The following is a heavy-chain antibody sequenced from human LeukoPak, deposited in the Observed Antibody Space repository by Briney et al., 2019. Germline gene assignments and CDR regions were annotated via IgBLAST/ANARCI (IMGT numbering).Heavy chain of an antibody. V-gene: IGHV3-21*01. Sequence: PGGSLRLSCAASGFTFSSYWMHWVRQAPGKGLEWVSSISASSASISYADSVRGRFTISRDNPKNSLFLQMNSLRAEDTAVYYCTRPQLGMGYSYYMDVWGKGTTVTVSS. J-gene: IGHJ6*03. CDR1: GFTFSSYW. CDR2: ISASSASI. CDR3: TRPQLGMGYSYYMDV. D-gene: IGHD7-27*01.